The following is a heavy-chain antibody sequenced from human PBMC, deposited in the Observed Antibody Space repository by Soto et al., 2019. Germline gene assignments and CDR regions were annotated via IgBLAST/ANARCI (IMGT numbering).Heavy chain of an antibody. CDR1: GGTLSSYT. Sequence: SVKVSCKASGGTLSSYTISWVRQAPGQGLEWMGRIIPILGIANYAQKFQGRVTITADKSTSTAYMELSSLRSEDTAVYYCARVYSVRGRYGSEIHWGQGTKVTVSS. CDR3: ARVYSVRGRYGSEIH. D-gene: IGHD3-10*01. V-gene: IGHV1-69*02. CDR2: IIPILGIA. J-gene: IGHJ4*02.